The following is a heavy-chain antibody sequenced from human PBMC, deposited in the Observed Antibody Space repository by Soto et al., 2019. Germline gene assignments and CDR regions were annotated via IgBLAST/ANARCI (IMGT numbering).Heavy chain of an antibody. V-gene: IGHV3-15*07. CDR1: GITFIYAW. CDR3: THLLSLAHPYSYL. J-gene: IGHJ4*02. D-gene: IGHD2-21*01. Sequence: GGSLRLSCAASGITFIYAWMDWVRQAPGKMLEWVGLIKSQASGGTIDYAAPVKGRFTISRDDSKNTVYLQMDSLKTEDTAVYYCTHLLSLAHPYSYLWGQGTQVTVSS. CDR2: IKSQASGGTI.